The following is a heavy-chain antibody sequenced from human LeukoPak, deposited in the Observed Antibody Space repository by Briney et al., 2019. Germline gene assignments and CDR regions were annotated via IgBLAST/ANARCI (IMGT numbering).Heavy chain of an antibody. V-gene: IGHV3-15*01. D-gene: IGHD2-15*01. J-gene: IGHJ6*03. CDR3: TTEELGYCSGGSCYSLYYYYYYMDV. CDR2: IKSKTDGGTT. Sequence: PGGSLRLSCAASGFTFSNAWMSWVRQAPGKGLEWVGRIKSKTDGGTTDYAAPVKGRFTISRDDSKNTLYLRMNSLKTEDTAVYYCTTEELGYCSGGSCYSLYYYYYYMDVWGKGTTVTVSS. CDR1: GFTFSNAW.